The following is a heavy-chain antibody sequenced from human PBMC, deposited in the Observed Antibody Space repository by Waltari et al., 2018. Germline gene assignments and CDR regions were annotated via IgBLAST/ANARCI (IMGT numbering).Heavy chain of an antibody. D-gene: IGHD2-15*01. V-gene: IGHV4-39*01. CDR1: VGSISSTSYY. J-gene: IGHJ4*02. Sequence: QLQLQESGPGLVKPSETLSLTCSVSVGSISSTSYYCGWIHQPPGKGLEWIGSFSYNANTYYNPALTSRITSSVDTSKNQFSLQLRSVTAADTAMYYCARPGRVGGGSLMGLDYWGQGTLVTVSS. CDR3: ARPGRVGGGSLMGLDY. CDR2: FSYNANT.